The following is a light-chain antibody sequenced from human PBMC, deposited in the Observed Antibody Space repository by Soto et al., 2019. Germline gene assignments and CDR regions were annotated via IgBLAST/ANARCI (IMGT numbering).Light chain of an antibody. CDR2: DAS. CDR3: QQRSNWIT. J-gene: IGKJ5*01. V-gene: IGKV3-11*01. Sequence: EIVLTLAPATLSLSPGERATLSCRASQSVSSYLAWYQQKPGQAPRLLIYDASNRATGIPARFSGSGSGTDFTLTISSLEPEDFAVYHCQQRSNWITFGQGTRLEIK. CDR1: QSVSSY.